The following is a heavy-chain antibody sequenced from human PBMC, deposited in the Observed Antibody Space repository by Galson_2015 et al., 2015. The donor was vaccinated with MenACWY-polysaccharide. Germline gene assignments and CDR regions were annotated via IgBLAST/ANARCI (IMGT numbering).Heavy chain of an antibody. CDR3: SRGTMYSGSEGPADY. CDR1: GYTFSTFG. J-gene: IGHJ4*02. Sequence: SVKVSCKASGYTFSTFGINWVRQAPGQGLEWMGWISAYNGNTNYAQNLQGRVTMTTDTSTTTAYMELRSLRSDDTAVYYCSRGTMYSGSEGPADYPCQGTLVTVAS. D-gene: IGHD1-26*01. CDR2: ISAYNGNT. V-gene: IGHV1-18*01.